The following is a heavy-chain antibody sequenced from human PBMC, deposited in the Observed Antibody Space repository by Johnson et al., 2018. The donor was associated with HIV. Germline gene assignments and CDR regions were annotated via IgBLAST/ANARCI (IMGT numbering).Heavy chain of an antibody. CDR2: IKQAGSEK. Sequence: EVQLVESGGGVVRPGGSLRLSCEAFQFNFGDYGMTWVRQAPGKGLEWVANIKQAGSEKYYADSVKGRFTISRDNSKNTLYLQMNSLRAQDTAVYYCARDFDSRSWPGTDAFDVWGQGTVVTVSS. CDR3: ARDFDSRSWPGTDAFDV. J-gene: IGHJ3*01. V-gene: IGHV3-7*01. CDR1: QFNFGDYG. D-gene: IGHD6-13*01.